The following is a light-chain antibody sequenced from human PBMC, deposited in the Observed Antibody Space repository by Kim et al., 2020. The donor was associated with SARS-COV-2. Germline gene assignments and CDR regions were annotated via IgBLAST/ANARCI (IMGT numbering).Light chain of an antibody. V-gene: IGLV3-21*03. CDR2: DDS. Sequence: PGKTAGITCGGNNLERRSVHWYQQKPGQAPVLILFDDSDRSSGIPERFSGSNSGNTATLTISRVEAGDEADYYCQVWDSITDPVIFGGGTQLTVL. CDR3: QVWDSITDPVI. CDR1: NLERRS. J-gene: IGLJ2*01.